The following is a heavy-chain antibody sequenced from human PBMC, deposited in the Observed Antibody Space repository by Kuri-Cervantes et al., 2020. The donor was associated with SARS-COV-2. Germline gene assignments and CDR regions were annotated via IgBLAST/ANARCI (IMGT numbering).Heavy chain of an antibody. CDR3: AREGGDYGDYYYYGMDV. Sequence: GGSLRLCCAASGFTFSDYYMSWIRQAQGKGLEWVSYISSSGSTIYYADSVKGRFTISRDNAKNSLYLQMNSLRAEDTAVYYCAREGGDYGDYYYYGMDVWGQGTTVTVSS. V-gene: IGHV3-11*01. CDR2: ISSSGSTI. J-gene: IGHJ6*02. D-gene: IGHD4-17*01. CDR1: GFTFSDYY.